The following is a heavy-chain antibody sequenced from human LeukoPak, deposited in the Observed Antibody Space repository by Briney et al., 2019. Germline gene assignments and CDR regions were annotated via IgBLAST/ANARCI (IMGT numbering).Heavy chain of an antibody. Sequence: GESLKISCKGSGYSFTSYWIGWVRQMPGNGLEWMGIIYPGDSDTRYSPSFQGQVTISADKSISTAYLQWSSLKASDTATYYCARKHYYDSSGYYLGQYCFDYWGQGTLVTVSS. V-gene: IGHV5-51*01. D-gene: IGHD3-22*01. CDR1: GYSFTSYW. CDR2: IYPGDSDT. J-gene: IGHJ4*02. CDR3: ARKHYYDSSGYYLGQYCFDY.